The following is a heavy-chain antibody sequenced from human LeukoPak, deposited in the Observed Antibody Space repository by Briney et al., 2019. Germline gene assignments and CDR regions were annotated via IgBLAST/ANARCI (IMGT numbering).Heavy chain of an antibody. CDR1: GFTFSSYA. CDR3: AKDRGRYCGGDCYFDY. D-gene: IGHD2-21*02. V-gene: IGHV3-23*01. CDR2: ISGSGGST. J-gene: IGHJ4*02. Sequence: PGGSLRLSCAASGFTFSSYAMSWVRQAPGKGLEWVSAISGSGGSTYYADSVKGRFTISRDNSKNTLYLQMNSLRAEDTAVYYCAKDRGRYCGGDCYFDYWGQGTLVTVSS.